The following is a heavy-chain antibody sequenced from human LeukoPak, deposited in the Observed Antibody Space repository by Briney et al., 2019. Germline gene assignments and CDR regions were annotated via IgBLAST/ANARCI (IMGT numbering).Heavy chain of an antibody. J-gene: IGHJ5*02. CDR1: GYTFTSYD. V-gene: IGHV1-8*03. D-gene: IGHD3-22*01. CDR2: MNPNSGNT. Sequence: ASVKVSCKASGYTFTSYDINWVRQATGQGLEWMGWMNPNSGNTGYAQKFQGRVTITRNTSISTAYMELSSLRSEYTAVYYCATARYYYDSSGLLGNWFDPWGQGTLVTVSS. CDR3: ATARYYYDSSGLLGNWFDP.